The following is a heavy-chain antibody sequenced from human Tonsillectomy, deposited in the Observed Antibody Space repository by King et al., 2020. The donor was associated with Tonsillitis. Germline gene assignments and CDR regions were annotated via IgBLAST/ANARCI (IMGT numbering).Heavy chain of an antibody. CDR1: GGSISSYY. Sequence: QLQESGPGLVKPSETLSLTCTVSGGSISSYYWSWLRQPPGKGLEWIGYIYYSGSTNYNPSLKSRVTISVDTSKNQFSLKLSSVTAADTAVYFCARAPYYDFWSGYYNYYYYGMDVWGQGTTVTVSS. CDR3: ARAPYYDFWSGYYNYYYYGMDV. J-gene: IGHJ6*02. CDR2: IYYSGST. V-gene: IGHV4-59*01. D-gene: IGHD3-3*01.